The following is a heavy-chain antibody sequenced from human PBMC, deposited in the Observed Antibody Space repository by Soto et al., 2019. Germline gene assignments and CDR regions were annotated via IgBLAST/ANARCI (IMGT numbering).Heavy chain of an antibody. J-gene: IGHJ3*02. Sequence: PGESLKISCAASGFIFNNYAMHWVRQAPGKGLEWVTVISYDGSNKYYADSVKGRFTISRDNSRNTLHLQINSLRAEDTAVYYCASTYYDILTAYRSAFDIWGQGTMVTVSS. CDR2: ISYDGSNK. D-gene: IGHD3-9*01. V-gene: IGHV3-30-3*01. CDR1: GFIFNNYA. CDR3: ASTYYDILTAYRSAFDI.